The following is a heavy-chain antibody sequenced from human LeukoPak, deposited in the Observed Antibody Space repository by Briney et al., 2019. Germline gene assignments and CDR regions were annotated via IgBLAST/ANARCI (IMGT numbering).Heavy chain of an antibody. D-gene: IGHD3-10*01. V-gene: IGHV4-4*07. Sequence: SETLSLTCTVSGGFVSTYYWTWIRQPAGKGLEWTGRIFTTGSTNYNPSLMSRVTMSIDTSKSQFSLKFRSVTAADTAVYYCARGDGSTMARGVSRYGWFDSWGQGALVTVSS. CDR1: GGFVSTYY. CDR2: IFTTGST. CDR3: ARGDGSTMARGVSRYGWFDS. J-gene: IGHJ5*01.